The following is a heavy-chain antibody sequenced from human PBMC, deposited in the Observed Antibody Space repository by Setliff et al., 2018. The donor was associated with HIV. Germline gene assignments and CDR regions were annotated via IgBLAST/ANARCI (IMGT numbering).Heavy chain of an antibody. J-gene: IGHJ4*02. V-gene: IGHV4-34*01. CDR3: ARGLVGATERYFFDS. D-gene: IGHD1-26*01. CDR1: GGSFSGYF. CDR2: INHSGST. Sequence: LSLTCAVYGGSFSGYFWSWIRQPPGKGLEWIGKINHSGSTTYNPSLKSRITMSVDTSKNQFSLKLSSVTAADTAVYYCARGLVGATERYFFDSWGQGTLVTVSS.